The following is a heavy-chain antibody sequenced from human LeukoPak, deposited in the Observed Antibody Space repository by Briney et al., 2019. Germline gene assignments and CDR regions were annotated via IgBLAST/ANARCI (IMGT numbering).Heavy chain of an antibody. CDR1: GGSISSYY. V-gene: IGHV4-59*01. CDR2: IYYSGST. D-gene: IGHD2/OR15-2a*01. Sequence: PSETLSLTCTVSGGSISSYYWSWIRQPPGKGLEWIGYIYYSGSTNYNPSLKSRVTISVDTSKNQFSLKLSSVTAADTAVYYCARDLSGPGGFDYWGQGTLVTVSS. J-gene: IGHJ4*02. CDR3: ARDLSGPGGFDY.